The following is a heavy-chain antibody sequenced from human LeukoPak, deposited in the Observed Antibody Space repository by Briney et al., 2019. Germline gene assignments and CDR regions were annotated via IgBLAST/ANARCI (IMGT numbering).Heavy chain of an antibody. Sequence: SETLSLTCTVSGGSISNYYWNWIRQPPGKGLEWIGYVYYSGSTSYNPSLKSRVTTSVDTSKNQFCLNLTSVTAADTAVYHGARDLRGDLDAFDIWGQGTMVTVSS. CDR2: VYYSGST. D-gene: IGHD2-21*01. CDR3: ARDLRGDLDAFDI. CDR1: GGSISNYY. V-gene: IGHV4-59*01. J-gene: IGHJ3*02.